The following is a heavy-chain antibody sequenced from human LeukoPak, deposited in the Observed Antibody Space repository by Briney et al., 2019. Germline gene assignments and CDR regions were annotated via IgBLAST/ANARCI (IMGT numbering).Heavy chain of an antibody. V-gene: IGHV4-59*01. CDR2: IYYSGST. D-gene: IGHD5-12*01. Sequence: SETLSLTCTVSGGSMSSYYWSWIRQPPGKGLEWIGYIYYSGSTNYNPSLKSRVTISVDTSKNQFSLKLSSVTAADTAVYYCARGHSGYDYGDYWGQGTLVTVSS. CDR1: GGSMSSYY. CDR3: ARGHSGYDYGDY. J-gene: IGHJ4*02.